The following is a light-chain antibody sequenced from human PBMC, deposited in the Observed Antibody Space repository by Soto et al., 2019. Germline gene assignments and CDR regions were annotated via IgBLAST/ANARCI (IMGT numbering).Light chain of an antibody. J-gene: IGKJ5*01. CDR3: QHYQVGQPID. CDR1: QSVGTR. V-gene: IGKV3-20*01. CDR2: GAS. Sequence: IVLTQSPDTLSFSPGERATLSCRASQSVGTRLAWYQHKTGQAPSLLMSGASSRATGIPDRFSGSGSETDFTLTISRLEPEDFALYYCQHYQVGQPIDFGRGTRLEIK.